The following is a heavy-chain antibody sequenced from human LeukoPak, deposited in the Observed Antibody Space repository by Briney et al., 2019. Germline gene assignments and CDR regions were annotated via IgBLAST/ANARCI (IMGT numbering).Heavy chain of an antibody. CDR3: ARGRRYCGGDCYVPYYFDY. D-gene: IGHD2-21*02. J-gene: IGHJ4*02. Sequence: GGSLRLSCAASGFTFSSYWMSWVRQAPGKGLEWVANIQQDGSDKYYVDSVKGRFTISRDNAKNSLYLQMNSLRAEDTAVYYCARGRRYCGGDCYVPYYFDYWGQGTLVTVSS. CDR2: IQQDGSDK. CDR1: GFTFSSYW. V-gene: IGHV3-7*03.